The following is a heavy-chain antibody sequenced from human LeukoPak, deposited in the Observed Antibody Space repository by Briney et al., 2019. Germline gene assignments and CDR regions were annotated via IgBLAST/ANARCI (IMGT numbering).Heavy chain of an antibody. CDR2: IIPILGIA. D-gene: IGHD3-10*01. V-gene: IGHV1-69*04. CDR3: ARDRSNYGSGSYYNSGFDY. CDR1: GGTFSSYA. J-gene: IGHJ4*02. Sequence: SVKVSCKASGGTFSSYAISWVRQAPGQGPEWMGRIIPILGIANYAQKFQGRVTITADKSTSTAYMELSSLRSEDTAVYYCARDRSNYGSGSYYNSGFDYWGQGTLVTVSS.